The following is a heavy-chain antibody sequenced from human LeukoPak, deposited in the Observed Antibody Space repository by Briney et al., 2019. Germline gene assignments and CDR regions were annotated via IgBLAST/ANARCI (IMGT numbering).Heavy chain of an antibody. Sequence: TGGSLRLSCAASGFTFNNYAMGWVRQAPGRGLEWVSGISDNEGSTYYTDSVKGRFTISRDNTKNTVYLQMNNLRPDDTAVYFCARHDSFIPYWGQGTLVTVSS. D-gene: IGHD5-18*01. V-gene: IGHV3-23*01. CDR1: GFTFNNYA. CDR2: ISDNEGST. CDR3: ARHDSFIPY. J-gene: IGHJ4*02.